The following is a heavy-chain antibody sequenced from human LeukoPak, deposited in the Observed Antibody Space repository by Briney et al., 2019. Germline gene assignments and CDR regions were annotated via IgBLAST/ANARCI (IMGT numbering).Heavy chain of an antibody. CDR3: AGVLRFLEWSSTN. Sequence: SETLSLTCTVYGGSISSGSYYWSWIRQPAGKGLEWIGRIYTSGSTNYNPSLKSRVTISVDTSKNQFSLKLSSVTAADTAVYYCAGVLRFLEWSSTNWGQGTLVTVSS. V-gene: IGHV4-61*02. CDR1: GGSISSGSYY. D-gene: IGHD3-3*01. CDR2: IYTSGST. J-gene: IGHJ4*02.